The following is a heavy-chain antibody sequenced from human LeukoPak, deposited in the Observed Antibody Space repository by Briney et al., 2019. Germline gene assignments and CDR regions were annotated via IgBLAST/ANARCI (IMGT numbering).Heavy chain of an antibody. CDR3: ASPPVHPHLDV. Sequence: GGSLRLSCAGSGLTFSSYAMSWVRQAPGKGLEWVSGISSSGDSTFYADSVKGRFTISRDNSKNTLYLQMNSLRAEDTAVYYCASPPVHPHLDVWGKGTTVTVSS. D-gene: IGHD6-6*01. CDR2: ISSSGDST. J-gene: IGHJ6*04. CDR1: GLTFSSYA. V-gene: IGHV3-23*01.